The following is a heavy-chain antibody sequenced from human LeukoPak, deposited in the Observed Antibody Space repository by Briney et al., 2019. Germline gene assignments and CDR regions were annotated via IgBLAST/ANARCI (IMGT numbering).Heavy chain of an antibody. CDR3: ARVGTGTTVIE. Sequence: PGGSMRLSCAASGFTFNDYAMNWVRQAAGKGLEWVSGINGQGDDTGYADSVKGRFTISRDNAKNSLYLQMNSLRAEDTALYYCARVGTGTTVIEWGQGSLVTVSS. CDR2: INGQGDDT. CDR1: GFTFNDYA. V-gene: IGHV3-20*04. J-gene: IGHJ4*02. D-gene: IGHD4-17*01.